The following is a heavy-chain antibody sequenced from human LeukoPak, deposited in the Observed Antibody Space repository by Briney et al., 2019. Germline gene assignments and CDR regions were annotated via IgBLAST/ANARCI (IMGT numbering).Heavy chain of an antibody. CDR1: GFTFSSYS. J-gene: IGHJ3*02. Sequence: PGGSLRLSCAASGFTFSSYSMNWVRQAPGKGLEWVSSISSSSSYIYYADSVKGRFTISRDNAKNSLYLQMNSLRAVDTAVYYCARDYGDPRDAFDIWGQGTMVTVSS. V-gene: IGHV3-21*01. CDR3: ARDYGDPRDAFDI. D-gene: IGHD4-17*01. CDR2: ISSSSSYI.